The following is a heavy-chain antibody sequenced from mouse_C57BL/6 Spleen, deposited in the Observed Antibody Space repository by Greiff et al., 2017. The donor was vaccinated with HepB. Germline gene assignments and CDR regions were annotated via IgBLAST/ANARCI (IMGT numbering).Heavy chain of an antibody. CDR2: ISSGGSYT. CDR3: ERGVNGYDVEYFDY. CDR1: GFTFSSYG. V-gene: IGHV5-6*02. Sequence: EVKVVESGGDLVKPGGSLKLSCAASGFTFSSYGMSWVRQTPDKRLEWVATISSGGSYTYYPDSVKGRFTISRDNAKNTLYLQMSRLKSEDTAMYYWERGVNGYDVEYFDYWGQGTTLTVSS. J-gene: IGHJ2*01. D-gene: IGHD2-2*01.